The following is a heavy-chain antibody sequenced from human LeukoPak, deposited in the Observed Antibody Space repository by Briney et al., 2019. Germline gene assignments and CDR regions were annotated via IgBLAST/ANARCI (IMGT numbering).Heavy chain of an antibody. CDR1: GGTFSSYA. Sequence: SVKVSCKASGGTFSSYATSWVRQAPGQGLEWMGRIIPILGIANYAQKFQGRVTITADKSTSTAYMELSSLRSEDTAVYYCAREGDSSGYYFYFDYWGQGTLVTVSS. V-gene: IGHV1-69*04. D-gene: IGHD3-22*01. CDR2: IIPILGIA. J-gene: IGHJ4*02. CDR3: AREGDSSGYYFYFDY.